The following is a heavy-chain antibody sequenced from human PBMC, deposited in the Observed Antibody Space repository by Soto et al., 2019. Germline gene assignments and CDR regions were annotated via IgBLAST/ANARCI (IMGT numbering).Heavy chain of an antibody. CDR3: ARDPVAAAGYHYYYYGMDV. Sequence: GGSLRLSCAASGFTFSNYWMHWVRQAPGKGLVWVSRINTDGRSTTYADSVKGRFAISRDNSKNTLYLQMNSLRAEDTAVYYCARDPVAAAGYHYYYYGMDVWGQGTTVTVSS. D-gene: IGHD6-13*01. CDR1: GFTFSNYW. CDR2: INTDGRST. J-gene: IGHJ6*02. V-gene: IGHV3-74*01.